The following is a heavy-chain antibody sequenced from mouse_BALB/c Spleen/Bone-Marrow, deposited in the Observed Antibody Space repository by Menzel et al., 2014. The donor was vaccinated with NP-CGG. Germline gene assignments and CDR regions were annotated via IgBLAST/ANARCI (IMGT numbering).Heavy chain of an antibody. J-gene: IGHJ3*01. V-gene: IGHV1-7*01. D-gene: IGHD2-14*01. CDR1: GYTFTSDW. CDR2: INPSTGYT. CDR3: ARDYRYDGFAY. Sequence: VQVVESGAELAKPGASVKMSCKASGYTFTSDWMHWVKQRPGQGLEWIGYINPSTGYTEYNQKFKDKATLTADKSSSTAYMQLSSLTSEDSAVYYCARDYRYDGFAYWGQGTLVTVSA.